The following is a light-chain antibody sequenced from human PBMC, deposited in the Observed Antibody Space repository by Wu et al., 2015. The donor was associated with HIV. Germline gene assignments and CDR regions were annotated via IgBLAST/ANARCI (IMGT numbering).Light chain of an antibody. J-gene: IGKJ1*01. CDR2: GAS. V-gene: IGKV3-15*01. Sequence: ELVMTQSPATLSVSPGERATLSCRASESVRSKLAWYQQKPGQAPRLLIYGASTRATGIPARFSGSGPETEFTLTISSLQSEDFAVYYCQQYNDYRWTFGQGTRVDIK. CDR3: QQYNDYRWT. CDR1: ESVRSK.